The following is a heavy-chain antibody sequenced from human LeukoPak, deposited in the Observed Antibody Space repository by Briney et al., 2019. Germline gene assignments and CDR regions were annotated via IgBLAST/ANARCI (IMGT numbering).Heavy chain of an antibody. V-gene: IGHV5-51*01. CDR1: GYSFTTYW. D-gene: IGHD3-16*01. CDR2: IYPGDSDT. Sequence: GESLKISCKGSGYSFTTYWIGWVRQMPGKGLEWIGIIYPGDSDTRYSPSFQGQVTISADKSSTTAYLQWGSLKASDTAMYYCARQKGPRGYFDYWGKGTLVTVSS. J-gene: IGHJ4*02. CDR3: ARQKGPRGYFDY.